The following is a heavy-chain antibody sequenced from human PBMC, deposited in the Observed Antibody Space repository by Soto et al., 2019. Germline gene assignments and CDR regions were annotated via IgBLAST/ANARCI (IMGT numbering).Heavy chain of an antibody. V-gene: IGHV2-5*02. CDR2: IYWDDDK. CDR3: ARYINRNLEWFHDLRTFDY. Sequence: SGPTLVKPTPTLTLTCTFSGFSLSTSGVGVGWIRQPPGKALEWLALIYWDDDKRYSPSLKSRLTITKDTSKNQVVLTMTNMDPVDTATYYCARYINRNLEWFHDLRTFDYWGQGTLVTVSS. CDR1: GFSLSTSGVG. D-gene: IGHD3-3*01. J-gene: IGHJ4*02.